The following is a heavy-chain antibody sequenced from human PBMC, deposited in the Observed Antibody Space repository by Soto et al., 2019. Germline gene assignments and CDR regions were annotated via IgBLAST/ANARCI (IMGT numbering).Heavy chain of an antibody. D-gene: IGHD6-19*01. CDR3: ARGVAGSGFDL. Sequence: SQTLSLPCAISGDSVSSNTAAWNWIRSSPSRGLEWLGRTYYRSNWRHDYAVSVKSRITVNPDTSKNHFSLQLNSVTPDDTAVYYCARGVAGSGFDLWVQGTLVTVSS. V-gene: IGHV6-1*01. CDR2: TYYRSNWRH. CDR1: GDSVSSNTAA. J-gene: IGHJ4*02.